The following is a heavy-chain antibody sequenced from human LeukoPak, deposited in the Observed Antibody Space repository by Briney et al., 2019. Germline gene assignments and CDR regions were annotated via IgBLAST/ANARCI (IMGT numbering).Heavy chain of an antibody. J-gene: IGHJ3*02. D-gene: IGHD2-2*01. CDR3: ARDGGVPAAKAFDI. V-gene: IGHV3-9*01. CDR1: GFIFDGYA. Sequence: PGGSLRLSCAASGFIFDGYAMHWVRQAPGKGLEWVSGISWGSSNIGYADSVKGRFTISRDNAKNTLYLQMNSLRAEDTAVYYCARDGGVPAAKAFDIWGQGTMVTVSS. CDR2: ISWGSSNI.